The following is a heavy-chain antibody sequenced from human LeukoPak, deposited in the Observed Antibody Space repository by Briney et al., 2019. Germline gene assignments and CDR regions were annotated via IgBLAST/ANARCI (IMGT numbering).Heavy chain of an antibody. Sequence: ASVKVSCKASGYIFTSYGISWVRQAPGQGVEWLGWISAYNGSTNYAQKLQGRVTMTTDTSTSTAYMELRSLRSDDTAVYYCARVGYSYGYTFDYWGQGTLVTVSS. CDR1: GYIFTSYG. CDR2: ISAYNGST. J-gene: IGHJ4*02. CDR3: ARVGYSYGYTFDY. V-gene: IGHV1-18*01. D-gene: IGHD5-18*01.